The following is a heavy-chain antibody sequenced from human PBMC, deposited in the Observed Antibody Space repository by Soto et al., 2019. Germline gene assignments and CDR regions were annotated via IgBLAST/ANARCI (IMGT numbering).Heavy chain of an antibody. V-gene: IGHV1-18*01. J-gene: IGHJ4*02. CDR2: ISGYSGHT. CDR3: AREWDNKSEHSSGWYDDF. D-gene: IGHD6-19*01. CDR1: GYTFSSYG. Sequence: QVQLVQSGAEVKKPGASVKVSCKASGYTFSSYGISWVRQAPGQGLEGMGWISGYSGHTYYAQKFQGRVTMTTDTSTNTVYMGLRSVRSGDTAVYYCAREWDNKSEHSSGWYDDFWGQGTLVTVSS.